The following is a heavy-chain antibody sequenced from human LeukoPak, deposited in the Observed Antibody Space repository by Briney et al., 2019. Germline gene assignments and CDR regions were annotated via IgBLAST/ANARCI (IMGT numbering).Heavy chain of an antibody. Sequence: PGGSLRLSCAASGFTFSSYAMSWVRQAPGKGLEWVSAISGSGGSTYYADSVKGRFAISRDNSKNTLYLQMNSLRAEDTAVYYCAKYAGPGVLVGMDVWGQGTTVTVSS. CDR3: AKYAGPGVLVGMDV. D-gene: IGHD3-3*01. CDR1: GFTFSSYA. V-gene: IGHV3-23*01. J-gene: IGHJ6*02. CDR2: ISGSGGST.